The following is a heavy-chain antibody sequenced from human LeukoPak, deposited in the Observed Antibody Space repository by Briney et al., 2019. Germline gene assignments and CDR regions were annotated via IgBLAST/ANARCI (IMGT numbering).Heavy chain of an antibody. CDR3: ARDLHGYYGGSGYFYGI. V-gene: IGHV1-18*01. D-gene: IGHD3-22*01. J-gene: IGHJ4*02. CDR1: GYTFTSYG. Sequence: GASVKVSCKASGYTFTSYGISWVRQAPGQGLEWMGWISAYNGNTNYAQKLQGRVTMTTDKSTSTAYMELRSLRSDDTAVYYCARDLHGYYGGSGYFYGIWGQGTLVTVSS. CDR2: ISAYNGNT.